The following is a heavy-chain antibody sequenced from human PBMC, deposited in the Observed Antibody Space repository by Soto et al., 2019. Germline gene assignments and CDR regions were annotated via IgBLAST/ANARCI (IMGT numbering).Heavy chain of an antibody. CDR1: GGSTSSSIYY. J-gene: IGHJ6*02. D-gene: IGHD1-26*01. Sequence: SETLSLTGTVSGGSTSSSIYYWGWIRQPPGKGLEWIGSIYYSGSTYYNPSLKSRVTISVDTSKNQFSLKLSSVTAADTAVYYCARDGQREDGMDVWGQGTTVTVSS. V-gene: IGHV4-39*02. CDR3: ARDGQREDGMDV. CDR2: IYYSGST.